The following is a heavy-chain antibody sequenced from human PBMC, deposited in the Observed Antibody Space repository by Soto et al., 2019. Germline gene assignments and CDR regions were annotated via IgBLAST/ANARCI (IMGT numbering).Heavy chain of an antibody. V-gene: IGHV4-61*01. CDR1: GGSVSSGSYY. D-gene: IGHD6-6*01. CDR3: ASTRGIAARRYGMDV. J-gene: IGHJ6*02. CDR2: IYYSGST. Sequence: PSETLSLTCTVSGGSVSSGSYYWSWIRQPPGKGLEWIGYIYYSGSTNYNPSLKSRVTISVDTSKNQFSLRLSSVTAADTAVYYCASTRGIAARRYGMDVWGQGTTVTVSS.